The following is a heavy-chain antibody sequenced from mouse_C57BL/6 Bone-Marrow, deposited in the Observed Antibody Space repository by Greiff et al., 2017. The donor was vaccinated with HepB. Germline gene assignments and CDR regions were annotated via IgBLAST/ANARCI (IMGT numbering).Heavy chain of an antibody. CDR2: ISSGGSYT. Sequence: EVKVVESGGDLVKPGGSLKLSCAASGFTFSSYGMSWVRQTPDKRLEWVATISSGGSYTYYPDSVKGRFTISRDNAKNTLYLQMSSLKSEDTAMYYCARPRMDYCGQGTSVTVSS. CDR1: GFTFSSYG. CDR3: ARPRMDY. V-gene: IGHV5-6*01. J-gene: IGHJ4*01.